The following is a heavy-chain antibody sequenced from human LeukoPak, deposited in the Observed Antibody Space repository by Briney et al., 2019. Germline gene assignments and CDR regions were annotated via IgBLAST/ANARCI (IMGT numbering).Heavy chain of an antibody. CDR1: GGSFSGYY. CDR3: ARGGGGYGDYVGYYYYYMDV. CDR2: INHGGSA. D-gene: IGHD4-17*01. V-gene: IGHV4-34*01. Sequence: SETLSLTCAVYGGSFSGYYWSWIRQPPGKGLEWIGEINHGGSANYNPSLKSRVTISVDASKNQFSLKLSSVTAADTAVYYCARGGGGYGDYVGYYYYYMDVWGKGTTVTISS. J-gene: IGHJ6*03.